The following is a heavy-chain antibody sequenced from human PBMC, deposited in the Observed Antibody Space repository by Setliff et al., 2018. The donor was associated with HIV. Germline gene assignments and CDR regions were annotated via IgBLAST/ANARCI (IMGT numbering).Heavy chain of an antibody. CDR1: GYTFTTFG. V-gene: IGHV1-18*01. CDR2: INGYSGKT. Sequence: ASVKVSCKASGYTFTTFGISWVRQAPGQGLEWLGYINGYSGKTHFSPRLQGRLTLTTDTSTNTVYLELRSLISDDTAIYYCAREAPRYASGAFDFWGQGTMVTVSS. D-gene: IGHD3-9*01. CDR3: AREAPRYASGAFDF. J-gene: IGHJ3*01.